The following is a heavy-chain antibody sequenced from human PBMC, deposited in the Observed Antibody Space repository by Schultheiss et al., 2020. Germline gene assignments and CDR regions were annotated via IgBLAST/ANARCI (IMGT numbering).Heavy chain of an antibody. CDR1: GFTFDDYA. J-gene: IGHJ4*02. Sequence: GGSLRLSCAASGFTFDDYAMHWVRQAPGKGLEWVSGISWNSGSIGYADSVKGRFTISRDDSKNSLYLQMNSLKTEDTALYYCPRAISSDWYSPGYWCQGTMVTVAS. CDR2: ISWNSGSI. D-gene: IGHD6-19*01. CDR3: PRAISSDWYSPGY. V-gene: IGHV3-9*01.